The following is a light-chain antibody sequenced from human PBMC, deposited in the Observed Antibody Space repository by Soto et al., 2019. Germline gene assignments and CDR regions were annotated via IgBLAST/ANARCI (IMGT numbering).Light chain of an antibody. CDR1: QSVLYSSNNKNY. CDR2: WAS. Sequence: DIVMTQSPDSLAVSLGERATINCKSSQSVLYSSNNKNYLAWYQQKPGQPPKLLIYWASTRESGVPDRFSGSESGTDFTLTISSLQAEDVAVYYCQQYYGSSYTFGQGTKLEIK. J-gene: IGKJ2*01. CDR3: QQYYGSSYT. V-gene: IGKV4-1*01.